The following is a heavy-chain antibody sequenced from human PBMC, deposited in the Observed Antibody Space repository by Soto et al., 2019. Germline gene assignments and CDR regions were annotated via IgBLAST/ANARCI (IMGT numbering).Heavy chain of an antibody. CDR3: VRLNRDYFYYGMDV. CDR2: IDHNGVT. V-gene: IGHV4-4*02. Sequence: QMQLQESGPGLVKPSGTLSLTCAVSGDSISSSKWWTWVRQTPGKGLEWIGKIDHNGVTNYNPSLESRVTILKDTSKNQLSLKLTSVTAADSAVYYCVRLNRDYFYYGMDVWGQGATVTVSS. CDR1: GDSISSSKW. J-gene: IGHJ6*02.